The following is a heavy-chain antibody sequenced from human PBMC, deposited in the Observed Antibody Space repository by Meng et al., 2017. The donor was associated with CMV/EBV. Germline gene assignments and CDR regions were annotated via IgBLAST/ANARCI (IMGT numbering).Heavy chain of an antibody. J-gene: IGHJ5*02. CDR3: ARETVSASGGIDP. V-gene: IGHV4-61*01. CDR1: GASVATDSYY. D-gene: IGHD2/OR15-2a*01. Sequence: SETLSLTCTVSGASVATDSYYWGWIRQPPGKGLEWIGYIYNTGSTKYNPSLQTRVTVSVDTLKNQFSLKLSSVTAADTATYYCARETVSASGGIDPWGRGTLVTVSS. CDR2: IYNTGST.